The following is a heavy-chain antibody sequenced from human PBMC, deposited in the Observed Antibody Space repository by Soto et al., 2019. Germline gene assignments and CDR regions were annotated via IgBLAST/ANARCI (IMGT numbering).Heavy chain of an antibody. CDR3: ARMHYDILTGYPLFDP. J-gene: IGHJ5*02. Sequence: PSETLSLTCTVSGGSISSYYWSWIRQPPGKGLEWIGYIYYSGSTNYNPSLKSRVTISVDTSKNQFSLKLSSVTAADTAVYYCARMHYDILTGYPLFDPWGQGTLVTVSS. CDR2: IYYSGST. CDR1: GGSISSYY. V-gene: IGHV4-59*08. D-gene: IGHD3-9*01.